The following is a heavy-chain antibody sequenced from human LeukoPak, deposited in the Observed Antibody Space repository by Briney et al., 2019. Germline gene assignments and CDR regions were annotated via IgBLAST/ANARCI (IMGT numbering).Heavy chain of an antibody. CDR2: ISHDGSNK. V-gene: IGHV3-30*04. D-gene: IGHD3-10*01. CDR1: GFTFSSYA. CDR3: ASMVYYMDV. J-gene: IGHJ6*03. Sequence: GGSLRLSCAASGFTFSSYAMHWVRQAPGKGLEWLAVISHDGSNKYYADSVKGRFTISRDNSKNTLYLQMNSLRADDTAVYYCASMVYYMDVWGKGTTVTVSS.